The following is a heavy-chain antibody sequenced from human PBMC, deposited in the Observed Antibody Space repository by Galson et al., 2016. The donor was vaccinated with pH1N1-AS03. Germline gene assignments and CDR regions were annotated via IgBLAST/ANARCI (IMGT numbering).Heavy chain of an antibody. D-gene: IGHD3-9*01. V-gene: IGHV3-23*01. Sequence: SLRLSCAASGFTFSSYAMYWVRQAPGKGLEWVSAISASGSGTRYADSAKGRFTISRDNSKNTLNLQMNGLRAEDTATYYCAKDYNIFTGYYYGMDVWGQGTTVTVSS. J-gene: IGHJ6*02. CDR2: ISASGSGT. CDR1: GFTFSSYA. CDR3: AKDYNIFTGYYYGMDV.